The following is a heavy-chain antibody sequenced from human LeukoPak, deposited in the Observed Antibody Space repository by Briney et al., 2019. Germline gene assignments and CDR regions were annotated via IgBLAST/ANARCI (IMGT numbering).Heavy chain of an antibody. Sequence: SETLSLTCSVSGGSISRSPYYWGWIRQPPGKGLEWIGTISYSGSTYYNPSLKSRVTIFVDTSKNQFSLKLSSVTAADTAVFYCAKLTQDYYYYYMGVWGKGTTVTISS. CDR1: GGSISRSPYY. V-gene: IGHV4-39*01. J-gene: IGHJ6*03. CDR3: AKLTQDYYYYYMGV. CDR2: ISYSGST.